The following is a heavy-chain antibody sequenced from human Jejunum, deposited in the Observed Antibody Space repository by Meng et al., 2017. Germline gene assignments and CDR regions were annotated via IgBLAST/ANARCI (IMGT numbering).Heavy chain of an antibody. CDR2: IGGSGDST. CDR3: ARAPAFVYLDY. CDR1: GFTITSYA. Sequence: GGSLRLSCAASGFTITSYAMSWVRQAPGKGLEWVSGIGGSGDSTYYADSAKGRFTISRDNPKNTLYLQMNSLRVEDTDVYYCARAPAFVYLDYWGQGALVTVSS. V-gene: IGHV3-23*01. J-gene: IGHJ4*02.